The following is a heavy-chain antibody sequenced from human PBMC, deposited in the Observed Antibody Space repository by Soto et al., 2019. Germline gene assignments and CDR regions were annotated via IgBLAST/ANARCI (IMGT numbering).Heavy chain of an antibody. V-gene: IGHV3-30*18. J-gene: IGHJ6*02. CDR1: GFTFSSYG. D-gene: IGHD3-3*01. Sequence: GGSLRLSCAASGFTFSSYGMHWVRQAPGKGLEWVAVISYDGSNKYYADSVKGRFTISRDNSKNTLYLQMNSLRAEDTAVYYCAKDSRRGVFWSGYSPVYYYYAMDVWGQGTTGTVS. CDR3: AKDSRRGVFWSGYSPVYYYYAMDV. CDR2: ISYDGSNK.